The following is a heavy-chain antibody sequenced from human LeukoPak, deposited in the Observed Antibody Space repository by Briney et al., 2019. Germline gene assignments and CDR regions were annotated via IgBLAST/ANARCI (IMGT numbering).Heavy chain of an antibody. CDR3: ARNPQTYYDFWSGYHAWFDP. D-gene: IGHD3-3*01. J-gene: IGHJ5*02. Sequence: PGGSLRLPCAASGFTFSSYWMSWVRQAPGKGLEWVANIKQDGSEKYYVDSVKGRFTISRDNAKNSLYLQMNSLRAEDTAVYYCARNPQTYYDFWSGYHAWFDPWGQGTLVTVSS. CDR2: IKQDGSEK. CDR1: GFTFSSYW. V-gene: IGHV3-7*01.